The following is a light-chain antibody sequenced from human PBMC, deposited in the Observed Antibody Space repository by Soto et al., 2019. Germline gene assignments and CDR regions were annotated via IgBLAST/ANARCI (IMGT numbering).Light chain of an antibody. Sequence: DVQMTQSPSSLSASIGDRVTITCRASPNVGKYLNWYQQKPGKAPNVLIHAASTLRSGVPLRFSRSGSGTEFTLTISSLQPEDSGTYYCQQIYVTPLTFGGGTRLEV. CDR2: AAS. CDR1: PNVGKY. J-gene: IGKJ4*01. CDR3: QQIYVTPLT. V-gene: IGKV1-39*01.